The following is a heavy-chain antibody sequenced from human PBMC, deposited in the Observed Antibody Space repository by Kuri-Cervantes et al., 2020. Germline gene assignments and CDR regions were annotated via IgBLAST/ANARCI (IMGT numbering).Heavy chain of an antibody. CDR1: GYTFTSYD. J-gene: IGHJ3*02. V-gene: IGHV1-8*02. D-gene: IGHD2-15*01. Sequence: ASVKVSCKASGYTFTSYDINWVRQATGQGLEWMGWMNPNSGNTGYAQKFQGRVTMTRNTSISTAYMELSSLRSDDTAVYYCAAAGLGGSVVWDAFDIWGQGTMVPSPQ. CDR3: AAAGLGGSVVWDAFDI. CDR2: MNPNSGNT.